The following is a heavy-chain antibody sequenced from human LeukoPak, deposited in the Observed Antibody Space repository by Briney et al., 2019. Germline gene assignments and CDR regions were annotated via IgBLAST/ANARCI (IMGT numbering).Heavy chain of an antibody. CDR3: GGFSTTVTTGDY. J-gene: IGHJ4*02. CDR1: GDSIGSSTYY. CDR2: IYYTGSS. V-gene: IGHV4-39*01. D-gene: IGHD4-17*01. Sequence: SETLSLTCTVSGDSIGSSTYYWGWVRQPPGKGLEWTGSIYYTGSSYYNPSLKSRATVSVDTSKNQFSLRLNSTAAADTAVYYCGGFSTTVTTGDYWGQGTLVTVSS.